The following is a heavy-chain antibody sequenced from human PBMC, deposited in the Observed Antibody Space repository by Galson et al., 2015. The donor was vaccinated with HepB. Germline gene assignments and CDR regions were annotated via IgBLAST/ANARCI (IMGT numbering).Heavy chain of an antibody. CDR2: IYHSGST. Sequence: ETLSLTCAVSGGSISSSNWWSWVCQPPGKGLEWIGEIYHSGSTNYNPSLKSRVTISVDKSKNQFSLKLSSVTAADTAVYYCASTGGGVWSGYYSYYYYYMDVWGKGTTVTVSS. J-gene: IGHJ6*03. CDR1: GGSISSSNW. V-gene: IGHV4-4*02. CDR3: ASTGGGVWSGYYSYYYYYMDV. D-gene: IGHD3-3*01.